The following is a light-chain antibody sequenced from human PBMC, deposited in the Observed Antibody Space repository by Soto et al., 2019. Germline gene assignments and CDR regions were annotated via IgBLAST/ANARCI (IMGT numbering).Light chain of an antibody. CDR1: QSVSSN. Sequence: EIVMTQSPATLSVSPGDRATLSCRASQSVSSNLAWYQQKPGQAPRLLIYSASTRATGIPARFSGSGSGTEFTLTISSLQYQDFAVYYCQQYNNWPPFTFGPGTKVDIK. CDR2: SAS. CDR3: QQYNNWPPFT. J-gene: IGKJ3*01. V-gene: IGKV3-15*01.